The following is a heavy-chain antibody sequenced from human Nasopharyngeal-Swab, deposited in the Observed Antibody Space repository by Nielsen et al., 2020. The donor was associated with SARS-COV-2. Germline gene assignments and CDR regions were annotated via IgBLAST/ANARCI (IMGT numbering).Heavy chain of an antibody. V-gene: IGHV4-4*02. CDR2: IYHSGST. CDR3: AREVVAAHLYYFDY. CDR1: GGSISSSNW. Sequence: SETLSLTCAVSGGSISSSNWWSWVRRPPGKGLEWIGEIYHSGSTNYNPSLKSRVTISVDKSKNQFSLKLSSVTAADTAVYYCAREVVAAHLYYFDYWGQGTLVTVSS. D-gene: IGHD2-15*01. J-gene: IGHJ4*02.